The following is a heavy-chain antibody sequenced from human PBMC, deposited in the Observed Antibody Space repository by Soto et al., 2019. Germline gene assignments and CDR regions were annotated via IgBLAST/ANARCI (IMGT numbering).Heavy chain of an antibody. CDR3: ARDTYPMGYCSSTSCYYYYYGMDV. V-gene: IGHV3-33*01. J-gene: IGHJ6*02. CDR1: GFTFSSYG. Sequence: PGGPLRLSCAASGFTFSSYGMHWVRQAPGKGLEWVAVIWYDGSNKYYADSVKGRFAISRDNSKNTLYLQMNSLRAEDTAVYYCARDTYPMGYCSSTSCYYYYYGMDVWGQGTTVTVSS. D-gene: IGHD2-2*01. CDR2: IWYDGSNK.